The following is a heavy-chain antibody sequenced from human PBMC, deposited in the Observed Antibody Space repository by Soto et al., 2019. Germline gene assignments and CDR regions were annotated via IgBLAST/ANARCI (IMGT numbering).Heavy chain of an antibody. CDR1: EFTFGNYA. CDR3: AKNPGYYYDSTGYHFDY. J-gene: IGHJ4*02. D-gene: IGHD3-22*01. V-gene: IGHV3-23*01. CDR2: ISYGGGTT. Sequence: PGGSLRLSCAASEFTFGNYAMSWVRQAPGKGLEWVSAISYGGGTTYYADYVKGRFTISRDNSKNTLYLQMNSLRAEDTAVYYCAKNPGYYYDSTGYHFDYWGQGTLVTVS.